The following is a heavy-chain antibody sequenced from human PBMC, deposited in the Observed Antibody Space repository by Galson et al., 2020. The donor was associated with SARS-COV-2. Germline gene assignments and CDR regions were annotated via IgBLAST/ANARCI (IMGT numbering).Heavy chain of an antibody. CDR3: ARELAFLWFAELLPNSVRAR. J-gene: IGHJ4*02. CDR1: GFTLSRYW. CDR2: IRQDGNEK. V-gene: IGHV3-7*05. Sequence: QAGGSLRLSCEASGFTLSRYWMTWVRQAPGKGLEWVANIRQDGNEKYYADSVKGRFTISRDNAKNSLYLQMNNLRPEDTAVYYCARELAFLWFAELLPNSVRARWGQGTLVTVSS. D-gene: IGHD3-10*01.